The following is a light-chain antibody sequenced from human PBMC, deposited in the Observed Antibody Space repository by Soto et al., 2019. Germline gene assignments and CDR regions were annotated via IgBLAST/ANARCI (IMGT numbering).Light chain of an antibody. Sequence: EIVLTQSPVTLSLSPGERATLSCRASQSVSSFLAWYQQKPGQAPRLLIYDTSNRAAGVPARFSGSGSGTDFTLTISSLEPEDFALYYCHQRFNWPLTFGGGTKVEIK. V-gene: IGKV3-11*01. CDR3: HQRFNWPLT. J-gene: IGKJ4*01. CDR1: QSVSSF. CDR2: DTS.